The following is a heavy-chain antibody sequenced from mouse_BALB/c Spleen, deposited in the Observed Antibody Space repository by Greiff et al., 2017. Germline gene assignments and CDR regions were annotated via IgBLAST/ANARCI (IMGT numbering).Heavy chain of an antibody. V-gene: IGHV1-14*01. Sequence: VHVKQSGPELVKPGASVKMSCKASGYTFTSYVMHWVKQKPGQGLEWIGYINPYNDGTKYNEKFKGKATLTSDKSSSTAYMELSSLTSEDSAVYYCARRDYYGSSGYWGQGTTLTVSS. CDR2: INPYNDGT. CDR1: GYTFTSYV. D-gene: IGHD1-1*01. J-gene: IGHJ2*01. CDR3: ARRDYYGSSGY.